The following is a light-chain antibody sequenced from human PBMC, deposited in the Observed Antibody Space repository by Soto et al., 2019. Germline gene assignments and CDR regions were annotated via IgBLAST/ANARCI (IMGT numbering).Light chain of an antibody. J-gene: IGLJ1*01. CDR3: SSYTSATTYD. V-gene: IGLV2-14*01. CDR1: SSDVGAYNY. Sequence: QSALTQPASVSGSPGQSITISCTGTSSDVGAYNYDSWYQQYPGEAPKVIIYDVSHRPAGVSNRFSGSKSGNTASLTISGLQTQDEADYYCSSYTSATTYDFGTGTKVTVL. CDR2: DVS.